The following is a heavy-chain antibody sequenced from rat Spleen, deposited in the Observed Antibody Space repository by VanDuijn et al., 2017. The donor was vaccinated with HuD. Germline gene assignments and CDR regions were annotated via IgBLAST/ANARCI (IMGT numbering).Heavy chain of an antibody. D-gene: IGHD1-6*01. CDR1: GFTFSNYV. Sequence: EVQLVESGGGLVQPGSSLKVSCVASGFTFSNYVMAWVRQAPTKGLEWVASVSTGGGNTYYRDSVKGRFTISRDNAKNTLYLQMDSLRSEDTATYYCAKDRGLYTTDYPLDYWGQGVMVTVSS. V-gene: IGHV5S13*01. J-gene: IGHJ2*01. CDR2: VSTGGGNT. CDR3: AKDRGLYTTDYPLDY.